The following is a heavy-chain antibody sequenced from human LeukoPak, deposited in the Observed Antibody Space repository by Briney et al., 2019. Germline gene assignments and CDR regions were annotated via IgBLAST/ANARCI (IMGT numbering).Heavy chain of an antibody. V-gene: IGHV3-30*04. Sequence: GRSLRLSCAASGFTFSSYAMHWVRQAPGKGLEWVAVISYDGSNKYYTDSVKGRFTISRDNSKNTLYPQMNSLRAEDTAVYYCAKADGALPDYWGQGTLVTVSS. CDR3: AKADGALPDY. CDR1: GFTFSSYA. CDR2: ISYDGSNK. J-gene: IGHJ4*02. D-gene: IGHD4-17*01.